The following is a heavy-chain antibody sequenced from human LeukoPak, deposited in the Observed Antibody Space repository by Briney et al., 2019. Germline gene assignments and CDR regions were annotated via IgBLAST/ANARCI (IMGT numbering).Heavy chain of an antibody. J-gene: IGHJ6*03. V-gene: IGHV3-7*01. Sequence: GGSLRLSCAASGFTFSSYWMSWVRQAPGKGLEWVANIKQDGSEKYYVDSVKGRFTISRDNAKNSLYLQMNSLRAEDTAVYYRARVWSGYYYYMGVWGKGTTVTVSS. CDR2: IKQDGSEK. CDR1: GFTFSSYW. CDR3: ARVWSGYYYYMGV. D-gene: IGHD3-3*01.